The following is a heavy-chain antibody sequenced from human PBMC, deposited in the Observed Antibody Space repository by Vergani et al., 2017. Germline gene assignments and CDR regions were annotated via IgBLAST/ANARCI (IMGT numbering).Heavy chain of an antibody. J-gene: IGHJ3*02. CDR2: IYYSGST. V-gene: IGHV4-39*01. CDR1: GGSISSSSYY. D-gene: IGHD3-10*01. CDR3: ARGQRVLWFGESGGENDAFDI. Sequence: QLQLQESGPGLVKPSETLSLTCTVSGGSISSSSYYWGWIRQPPGKGLEWIGSIYYSGSTYYNPSLKSRVTISVDTSKNQFSLKLSSVTAADTAVYYCARGQRVLWFGESGGENDAFDIWGQGTMVTVSS.